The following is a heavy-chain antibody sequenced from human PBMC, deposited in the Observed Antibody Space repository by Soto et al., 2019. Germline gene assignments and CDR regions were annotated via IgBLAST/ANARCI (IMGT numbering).Heavy chain of an antibody. CDR3: AKRDVGGLYYFDY. CDR2: ISYSGGST. Sequence: GGSLRLSCAASGFTFSSYVMSWVRQAPGKGLEWVSVISYSGGSTYYTDSVKGRFTISRDNSKKTLYLQMNSLRAEDTAVYYCAKRDVGGLYYFDYWGQGTLVTVSS. J-gene: IGHJ4*02. V-gene: IGHV3-23*01. D-gene: IGHD3-10*02. CDR1: GFTFSSYV.